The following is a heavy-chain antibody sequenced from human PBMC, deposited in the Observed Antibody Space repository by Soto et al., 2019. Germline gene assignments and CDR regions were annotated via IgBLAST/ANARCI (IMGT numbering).Heavy chain of an antibody. CDR1: GGSISSYY. J-gene: IGHJ6*02. Sequence: SETLSLTCTVSGGSISSYYWSWIRQPPGKGLEWIGYIYYSGSTNYNPSLKSRVTISVDTSKNQFSLKLSSVTAADTAVYYCARGRDYYGSGALPIYYYYGMDVWGQGTTVTVSS. V-gene: IGHV4-59*01. CDR3: ARGRDYYGSGALPIYYYYGMDV. D-gene: IGHD3-10*01. CDR2: IYYSGST.